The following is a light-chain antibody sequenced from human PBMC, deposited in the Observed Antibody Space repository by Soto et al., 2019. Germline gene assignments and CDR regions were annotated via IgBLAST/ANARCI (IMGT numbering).Light chain of an antibody. Sequence: DIQMTQSPSTLSASVGDRVTITCRASQSISSWLAWHQQKPGKAPRLLIYKASNIESGVPSRFSGSGSGTKFTLTITSLQSDDSATYYCQQYNDNWTFGQGTKV. J-gene: IGKJ1*01. CDR1: QSISSW. CDR3: QQYNDNWT. CDR2: KAS. V-gene: IGKV1-5*03.